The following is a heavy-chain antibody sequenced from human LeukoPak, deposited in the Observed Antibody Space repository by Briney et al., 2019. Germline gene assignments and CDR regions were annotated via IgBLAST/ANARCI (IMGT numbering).Heavy chain of an antibody. CDR3: ARRMYYYDSSGFRGYYYYYMDV. CDR2: INHSGST. D-gene: IGHD3-22*01. J-gene: IGHJ6*03. Sequence: GSLRLSCTASGFTFGDYAMSWFRQPPGKGLEWIGEINHSGSTNYNPSLKSRVTISVDTSKNQFSLKLSSVTAADTAVYYCARRMYYYDSSGFRGYYYYYMDVWGKGTTVTISS. CDR1: GFTFGDYA. V-gene: IGHV4-34*01.